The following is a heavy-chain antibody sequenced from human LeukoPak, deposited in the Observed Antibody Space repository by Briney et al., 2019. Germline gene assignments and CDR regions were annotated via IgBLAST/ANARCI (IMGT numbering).Heavy chain of an antibody. CDR2: IYYSGST. D-gene: IGHD4-17*01. Sequence: SETLSLTCTVSGGSISSSSYYWGWIRQPPGKGLEWIGSIYYSGSTYYNPSLKSRVTISVDTSKNQFSLKLSSVTAADTAVYYWVLLCTVTTPPGVPCVDYWGQGTLVTVPP. V-gene: IGHV4-39*07. CDR3: VLLCTVTTPPGVPCVDY. CDR1: GGSISSSSYY. J-gene: IGHJ4*02.